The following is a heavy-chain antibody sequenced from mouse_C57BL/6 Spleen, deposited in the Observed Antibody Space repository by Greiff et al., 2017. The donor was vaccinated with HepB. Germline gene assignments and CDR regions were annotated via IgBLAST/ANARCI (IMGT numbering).Heavy chain of an antibody. Sequence: EVKLMESEGGLVQPGSSMKLSCTASGFTFSDYYMAWVRQVPEKGLEWVANINYDGSSTYYLDSLKSRFIISRDNAKNILYLQMSSLKSEDTATYYCARVITTVYAMDYWGQGTSVTVSS. D-gene: IGHD1-2*01. CDR3: ARVITTVYAMDY. J-gene: IGHJ4*01. CDR1: GFTFSDYY. CDR2: INYDGSST. V-gene: IGHV5-16*01.